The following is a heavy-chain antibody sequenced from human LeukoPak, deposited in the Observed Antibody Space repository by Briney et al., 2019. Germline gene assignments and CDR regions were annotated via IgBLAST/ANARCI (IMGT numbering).Heavy chain of an antibody. CDR3: ARAILGELTFDY. CDR2: INHSGST. V-gene: IGHV4-34*01. D-gene: IGHD3-10*01. CDR1: GGSFSGYY. Sequence: PSETLSLTCAVYGGSFSGYYWSWIRQPPGKGLEWIGEINHSGSTNYNPSLKSRVTISVDTSKNQFSLKLSCVTAADTAVYYCARAILGELTFDYWGQGTLVTVSS. J-gene: IGHJ4*02.